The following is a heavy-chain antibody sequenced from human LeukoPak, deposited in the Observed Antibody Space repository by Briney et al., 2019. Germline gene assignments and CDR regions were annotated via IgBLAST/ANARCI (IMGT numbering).Heavy chain of an antibody. D-gene: IGHD2-21*02. Sequence: GGSLRLSCAASGFTFSSYWMHWVRQAPGKGLEWVSSISSSSSYIYYADSVKGRFTISRDNAKNSLYLQMNSLRAEDTAVYYCARGSVVTAIPSYYFDYWGQGTLVTVSS. CDR2: ISSSSSYI. CDR3: ARGSVVTAIPSYYFDY. CDR1: GFTFSSYW. V-gene: IGHV3-21*01. J-gene: IGHJ4*02.